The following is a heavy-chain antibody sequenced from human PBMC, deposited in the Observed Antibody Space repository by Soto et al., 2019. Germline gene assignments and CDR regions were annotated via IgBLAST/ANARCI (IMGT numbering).Heavy chain of an antibody. Sequence: EVQLVESGGGLVQPGGSLKLSCAASGFTFSGSAMHWVRQASGKGLEWVGRIRSKANSYATAYAASVKGRFTISRDDSKNTAYLQMNSLKTEDTAVYYCTSPGPDSGCYDDYYYGMDVWGQGTTVTVSS. J-gene: IGHJ6*02. V-gene: IGHV3-73*02. CDR1: GFTFSGSA. CDR3: TSPGPDSGCYDDYYYGMDV. CDR2: IRSKANSYAT. D-gene: IGHD5-12*01.